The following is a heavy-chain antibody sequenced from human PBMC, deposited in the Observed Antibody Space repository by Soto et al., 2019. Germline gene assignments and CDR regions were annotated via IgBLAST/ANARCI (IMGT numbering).Heavy chain of an antibody. CDR3: ARAVKYYYDSSGYGDFDY. CDR1: GCTFSSYA. Sequence: ASVKVSCKASGCTFSSYAISWVRQAPGQGLEWMGGIIPIFGTANYAQKFQGRVTITADESTSTAYMELSSLRSEDTAVYYCARAVKYYYDSSGYGDFDYWGQGTLVTVSS. CDR2: IIPIFGTA. J-gene: IGHJ4*02. V-gene: IGHV1-69*13. D-gene: IGHD3-22*01.